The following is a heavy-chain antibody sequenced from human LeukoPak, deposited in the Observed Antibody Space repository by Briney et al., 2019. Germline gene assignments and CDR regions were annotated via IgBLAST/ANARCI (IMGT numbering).Heavy chain of an antibody. CDR3: ARGETTYYYDSTGYYDY. V-gene: IGHV4-34*01. CDR1: GGSFSGYY. CDR2: INHSGST. D-gene: IGHD3-22*01. J-gene: IGHJ4*02. Sequence: SETLPLTCAVYGGSFSGYYWSWIRQPPGKGLEWIGEINHSGSTNYNPSLKSRVTISVDTSKNQFSLKLSSVTAADTAVYYCARGETTYYYDSTGYYDYWGQGTLVTVSS.